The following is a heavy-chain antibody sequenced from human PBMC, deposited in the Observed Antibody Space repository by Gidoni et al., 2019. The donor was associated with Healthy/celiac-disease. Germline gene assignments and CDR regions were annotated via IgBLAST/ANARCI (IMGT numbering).Heavy chain of an antibody. Sequence: QVQLQQWGAGLLKPSETLSLTCAVYGGSFSGYYWSWIRQPPGKGLEWIGEINHSGSTNYNPSLKSRVTISVDTSKNQFSLKLSSVTAADTAVYYCARGGGVVVPAAVRHFDYWGQGTLVTVSS. D-gene: IGHD2-2*01. CDR3: ARGGGVVVPAAVRHFDY. CDR1: GGSFSGYY. V-gene: IGHV4-34*01. CDR2: INHSGST. J-gene: IGHJ4*02.